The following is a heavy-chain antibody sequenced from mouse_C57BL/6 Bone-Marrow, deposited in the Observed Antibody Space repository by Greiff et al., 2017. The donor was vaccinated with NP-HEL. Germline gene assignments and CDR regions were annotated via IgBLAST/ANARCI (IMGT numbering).Heavy chain of an antibody. CDR1: GFTFSSYT. CDR2: ISGGGGNT. V-gene: IGHV5-9*01. Sequence: DVQLVESGGGLVKPGGSLKLSCAASGFTFSSYTMSWVRQTPEKRLEWVATISGGGGNTYYPDSVKGRFTISRDNAKNTLYLQMSSLRSEDTALYYCARQDYGSPFAYWGQGTLVTVSA. CDR3: ARQDYGSPFAY. D-gene: IGHD1-1*01. J-gene: IGHJ3*01.